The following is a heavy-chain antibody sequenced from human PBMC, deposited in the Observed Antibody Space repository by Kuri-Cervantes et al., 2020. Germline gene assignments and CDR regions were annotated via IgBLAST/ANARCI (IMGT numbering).Heavy chain of an antibody. CDR2: IGTAGDT. V-gene: IGHV3-13*01. CDR3: ARDPQPITSSGWYGY. Sequence: GGSLRLSCAASGFTFSSYGMHWVRQGTGKGLEWVSTIGTAGDTYYPGSVKGRFTISRDNSKNTLYLQMNSLRAEDTAVYYCARDPQPITSSGWYGYWGQGTLVTVSS. J-gene: IGHJ4*02. CDR1: GFTFSSYG. D-gene: IGHD6-19*01.